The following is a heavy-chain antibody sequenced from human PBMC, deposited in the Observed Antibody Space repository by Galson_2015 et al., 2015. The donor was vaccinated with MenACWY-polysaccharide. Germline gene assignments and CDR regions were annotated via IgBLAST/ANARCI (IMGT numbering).Heavy chain of an antibody. D-gene: IGHD2-8*01. J-gene: IGHJ4*02. CDR3: VRERGPSNAVPNDY. V-gene: IGHV3-7*01. CDR2: IKQDRNEK. Sequence: SLRLSCAASGFTFSSYGMSWVRQAPGKGLEWVANIKQDRNEKYYVDSVKGRFTISRDNAKNSLFLQMNGLRAEDTAVYYCVRERGPSNAVPNDYWGQGTLVTVSS. CDR1: GFTFSSYG.